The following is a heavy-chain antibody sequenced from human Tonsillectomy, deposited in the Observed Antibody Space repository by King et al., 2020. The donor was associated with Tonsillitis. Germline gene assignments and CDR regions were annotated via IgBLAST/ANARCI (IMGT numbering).Heavy chain of an antibody. CDR1: RFTFSSYA. D-gene: IGHD2-21*02. V-gene: IGHV3-23*03. J-gene: IGHJ4*02. CDR2: IYSAGRST. CDR3: AKDLPAYCGGDCYSHGFDY. Sequence: VQLVESGGGLVQPGGSLRLSCAASRFTFSSYAMSWVRQPPGKGLEWVSVIYSAGRSTIYADSVKGRFTISRENFKNTLYLEMNSLRAEDTAVYYCAKDLPAYCGGDCYSHGFDYWGQGTLVTVSS.